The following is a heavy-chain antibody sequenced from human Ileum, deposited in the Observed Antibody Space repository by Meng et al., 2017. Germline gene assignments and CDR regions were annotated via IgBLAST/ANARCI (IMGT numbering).Heavy chain of an antibody. CDR1: VFSFSDSS. V-gene: IGHV3-73*02. J-gene: IGHJ4*02. Sequence: EVRCVEAGGVLVQPGVSLKLSCAAFVFSFSDSSMHWVRQASGKGLEWVGHIRSKANNYATAYAASVKGRFTISRDESKNTAYLQMSSLKTEDTAVYYCTRLYSAGWGQGTLVTVSS. CDR3: TRLYSAG. CDR2: IRSKANNYAT. D-gene: IGHD6-13*01.